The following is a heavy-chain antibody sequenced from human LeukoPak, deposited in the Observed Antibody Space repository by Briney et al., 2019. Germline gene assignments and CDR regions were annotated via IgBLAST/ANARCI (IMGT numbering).Heavy chain of an antibody. J-gene: IGHJ4*02. D-gene: IGHD5-18*01. V-gene: IGHV4-59*08. CDR1: GGSFSSYY. Sequence: SETLSLTCTVSGGSFSSYYWNWIRQPPGKGLEWIGYIYYSGSTNYNPSLRSRVTISVDTSKNQFSLKLSSVTAADTAVYYCAGDSYGIDYWGQGTLVTVSS. CDR2: IYYSGST. CDR3: AGDSYGIDY.